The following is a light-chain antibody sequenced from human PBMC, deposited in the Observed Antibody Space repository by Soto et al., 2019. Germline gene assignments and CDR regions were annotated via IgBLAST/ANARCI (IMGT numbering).Light chain of an antibody. J-gene: IGKJ2*01. CDR2: AAS. CDR3: QQSDSSPVT. Sequence: DIQMTQSPSSLSASVGDTVTITCRASQNINNFLNWYQQKPGKAPSLLIYAASSLQTGVPSRFAGSGSGTDFTLTIISLQPEDFATYFCQQSDSSPVTFGQGTKLEIK. V-gene: IGKV1-39*01. CDR1: QNINNF.